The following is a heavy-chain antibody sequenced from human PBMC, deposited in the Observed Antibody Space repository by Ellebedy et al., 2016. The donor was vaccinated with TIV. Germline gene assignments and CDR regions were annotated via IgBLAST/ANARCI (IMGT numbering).Heavy chain of an antibody. D-gene: IGHD3-22*01. V-gene: IGHV1-18*01. Sequence: AASVKVSCKASGYTFIYYGINWVRQAPGQGLEWMGWISAYNGNRKYAQNFQDRVTMTTDTSTNTAYMELRSLRSDDTAVYYCVRKVPTDSYFDHWGQGTLVTVSS. CDR2: ISAYNGNR. CDR3: VRKVPTDSYFDH. CDR1: GYTFIYYG. J-gene: IGHJ4*02.